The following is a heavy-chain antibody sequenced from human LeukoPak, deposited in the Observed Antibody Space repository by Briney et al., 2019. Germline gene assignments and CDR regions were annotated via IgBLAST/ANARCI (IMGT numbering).Heavy chain of an antibody. V-gene: IGHV3-30*04. Sequence: PGGSLRLSCAASGFIFGDYAMHWVRQAPGKGLEWVAAIAFDDTDRYYIDSVKGRFTISRDDSKNTLYLHMTSLRAEDTAVYYCASGAGDQTEYYFDYWGQGTLVTVSS. D-gene: IGHD2-21*02. CDR2: IAFDDTDR. CDR1: GFIFGDYA. J-gene: IGHJ4*02. CDR3: ASGAGDQTEYYFDY.